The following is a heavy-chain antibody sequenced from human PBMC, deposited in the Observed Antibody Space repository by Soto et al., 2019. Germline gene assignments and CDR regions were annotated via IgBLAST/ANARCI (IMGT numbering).Heavy chain of an antibody. J-gene: IGHJ6*02. Sequence: GGSLRLSCAASGFTFSSYGMHWVRQAPGKGLEWVAVIWYDGSNKYYADSVKGRFTISRDNSKNTLYLQMNSLRAEDTAVYYWAREPYTYFFGSGSKNYYYYGMDVWGQGTTVTVSS. CDR1: GFTFSSYG. V-gene: IGHV3-33*01. CDR3: AREPYTYFFGSGSKNYYYYGMDV. CDR2: IWYDGSNK. D-gene: IGHD3-10*01.